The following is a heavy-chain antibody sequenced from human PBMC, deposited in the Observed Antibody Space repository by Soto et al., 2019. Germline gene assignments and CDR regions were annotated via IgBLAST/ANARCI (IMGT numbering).Heavy chain of an antibody. CDR2: IYYSGST. Sequence: SETLSLTCTVSGGSISSSSYYWGWIRQPPGKGLEWIGSIYYSGSTYYNPSLKSRVTISVDTSKNQFSLKLSSVTAADTAVYYCARLLSGYYSNYFDYWGQGTLVTVSS. V-gene: IGHV4-39*01. J-gene: IGHJ4*02. CDR1: GGSISSSSYY. D-gene: IGHD3-22*01. CDR3: ARLLSGYYSNYFDY.